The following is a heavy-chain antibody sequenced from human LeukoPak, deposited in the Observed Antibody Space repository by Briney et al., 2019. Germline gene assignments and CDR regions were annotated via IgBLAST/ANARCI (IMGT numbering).Heavy chain of an antibody. CDR1: GFTFSNYA. J-gene: IGHJ6*02. CDR2: VSNDGLST. Sequence: GGSLRLSCAASGFTFSNYAMTWVRQAPGKGLEWVSAVSNDGLSTYYTDSVKGRFTISRDNSKNTLYLQMNSLRAEDTAVYYCAKRTVTTHYYYYGMDVWGQGTTVTVSS. CDR3: AKRTVTTHYYYYGMDV. V-gene: IGHV3-23*01. D-gene: IGHD4-11*01.